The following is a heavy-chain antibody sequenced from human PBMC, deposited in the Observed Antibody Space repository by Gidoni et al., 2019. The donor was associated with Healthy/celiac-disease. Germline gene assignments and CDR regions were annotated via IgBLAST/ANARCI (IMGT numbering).Heavy chain of an antibody. D-gene: IGHD3-10*01. J-gene: IGHJ4*02. CDR3: ARWFGELFFFDY. CDR2: IYYSVST. Sequence: QVQLQESGPGLVKPSQTLSLTCTVSGGSISSGGYYWSWIRPHPGKGLEWIGYIYYSVSTYYNPSLKRRGTISVDTSKNQFALKLSSVTAADTAVYYCARWFGELFFFDYWGQGTLVTVSS. V-gene: IGHV4-31*03. CDR1: GGSISSGGYY.